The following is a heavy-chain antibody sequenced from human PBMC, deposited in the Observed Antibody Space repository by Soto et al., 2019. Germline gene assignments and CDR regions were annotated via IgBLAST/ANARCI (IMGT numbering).Heavy chain of an antibody. J-gene: IGHJ4*02. V-gene: IGHV4-59*08. CDR2: IYSSGTT. D-gene: IGHD3-9*01. CDR1: VGSVSRYY. Sequence: QVQLQESGPGLVKPSETLSLTCTVSVGSVSRYYWSWIRQPPGKGLERIGYIYSSGTTTYNPSLKSRVTISVDTSKNQFSLKLSSVTAADTAVYYCARPILTDYRYTFDYWGLGTLVTVSP. CDR3: ARPILTDYRYTFDY.